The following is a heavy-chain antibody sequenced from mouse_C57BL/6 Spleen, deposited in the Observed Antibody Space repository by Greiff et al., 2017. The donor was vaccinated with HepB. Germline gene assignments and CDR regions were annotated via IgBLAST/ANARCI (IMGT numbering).Heavy chain of an antibody. J-gene: IGHJ2*01. CDR3: TRGDYANYFDY. CDR1: GFTFSDAW. D-gene: IGHD2-4*01. V-gene: IGHV6-6*01. CDR2: IRNKANNHAT. Sequence: EVMLVESGGGLVQPGGSMKLSCAASGFTFSDAWMDWVRQSPEKGLEWVAEIRNKANNHATYYAESVKGRFTISRDDSKSSVYLQMNSLRADDTGIYYCTRGDYANYFDYWGQGTTLTVSS.